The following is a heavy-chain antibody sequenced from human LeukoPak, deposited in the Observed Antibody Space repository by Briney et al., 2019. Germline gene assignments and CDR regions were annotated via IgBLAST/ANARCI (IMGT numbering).Heavy chain of an antibody. J-gene: IGHJ3*02. CDR2: ISSSSSYI. D-gene: IGHD3-10*01. CDR1: GLTFSSYS. Sequence: GGSLRLSCAASGLTFSSYSMNWVRQAPGKGLEWVSSISSSSSYIYYADSVKGRFTISRDNAKNSLYLQMNSLRAEDTAVYYCAREDSADDDAFDIWGQGTMVTVSS. CDR3: AREDSADDDAFDI. V-gene: IGHV3-21*01.